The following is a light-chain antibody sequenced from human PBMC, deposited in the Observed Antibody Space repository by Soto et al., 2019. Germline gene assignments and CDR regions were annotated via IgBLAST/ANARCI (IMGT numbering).Light chain of an antibody. J-gene: IGKJ2*01. V-gene: IGKV3-15*01. CDR3: QQYNNWSPRYT. CDR2: GAS. Sequence: EIVMTQSPATLSVSPGERATLSCRASQSVSSNLAWYQQKPGQAPRLLIYGASTRATGIPARFSGSGSGTEFTLTISSLQSEEFAVYYCQQYNNWSPRYTFGQGTKLEIK. CDR1: QSVSSN.